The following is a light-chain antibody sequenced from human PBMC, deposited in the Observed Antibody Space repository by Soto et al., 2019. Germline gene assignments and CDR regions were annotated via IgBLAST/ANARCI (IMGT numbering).Light chain of an antibody. CDR3: HQHNNWLPGT. Sequence: EIQMTQSPASLSASPGERATLTCRASQSVSSNIAWYQQKPGQPPKHLIYGASTRVTGIPARFSGSRSGTEFTLLISSRQQEDFAASYYHQHNNWLPGTFGQGTKVEIK. CDR2: GAS. V-gene: IGKV3-15*01. CDR1: QSVSSN. J-gene: IGKJ1*01.